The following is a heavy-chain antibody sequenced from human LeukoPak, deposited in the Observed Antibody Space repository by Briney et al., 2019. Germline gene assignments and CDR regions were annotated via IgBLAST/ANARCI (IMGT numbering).Heavy chain of an antibody. Sequence: GGSLRLSCAASGFTFSSYAMSWVRQAPGKGLERVSAISGSGGSTYYADSVKGRFTISRDNSKNALYLQMNSLRAEDTAVYYCAKDLSYGENYFDYWGQGTLVTVSS. J-gene: IGHJ4*02. CDR3: AKDLSYGENYFDY. CDR2: ISGSGGST. V-gene: IGHV3-23*01. CDR1: GFTFSSYA. D-gene: IGHD4-17*01.